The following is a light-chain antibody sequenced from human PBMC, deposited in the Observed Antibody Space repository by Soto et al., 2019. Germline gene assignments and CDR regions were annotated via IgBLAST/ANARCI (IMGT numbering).Light chain of an antibody. CDR2: AAS. J-gene: IGKJ1*01. Sequence: DIQMTQSPSTLSASVGDRVTITCLASQSISSWLAWYQQKPGQAPKLLISAASNLESGVPSRFSGSGSGTECTLTISSLQPDDVATYYCQQYNSYSPTFGQGTKVDIK. V-gene: IGKV1-5*01. CDR3: QQYNSYSPT. CDR1: QSISSW.